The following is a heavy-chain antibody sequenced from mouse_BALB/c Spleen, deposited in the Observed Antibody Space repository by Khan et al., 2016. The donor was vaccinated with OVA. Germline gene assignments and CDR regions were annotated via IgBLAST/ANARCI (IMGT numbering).Heavy chain of an antibody. V-gene: IGHV1-7*01. Sequence: QVRLQQSGAELAKPGASVKMSCKASGYTFTTYWMHWVKQRPGQGLEWIGYINPTSDYTDYNEKFKDKATLSADKSSGTAYMQLSSLTSEDSAVYYCARDRIDYWGQGTTLTVSS. CDR2: INPTSDYT. CDR3: ARDRIDY. CDR1: GYTFTTYW. J-gene: IGHJ2*01.